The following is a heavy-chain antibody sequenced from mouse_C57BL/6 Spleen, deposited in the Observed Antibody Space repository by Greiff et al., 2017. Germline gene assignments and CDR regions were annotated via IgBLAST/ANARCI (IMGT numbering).Heavy chain of an antibody. CDR1: GYSFTDYN. CDR3: AREGLYDYDERTWFAY. J-gene: IGHJ3*01. D-gene: IGHD2-4*01. CDR2: INPNYGTT. Sequence: VQLKESGPELVKPGASVKISCKASGYSFTDYNMNWVKQSNGKSLEWIGVINPNYGTTSYNQKFKGKATLTVDQSSSTAYMQLNSLTSEDSAVYYCAREGLYDYDERTWFAYWGQGTLVTVSA. V-gene: IGHV1-39*01.